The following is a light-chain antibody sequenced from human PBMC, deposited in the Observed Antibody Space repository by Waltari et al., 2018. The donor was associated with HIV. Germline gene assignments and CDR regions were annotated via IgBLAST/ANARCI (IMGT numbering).Light chain of an antibody. Sequence: DIVLTQSPATLSLSPGERATLSCGASQSVTRNYLAWYQQKRGLAPRLLIYDAASRATGIPDRFSGSGSGTDFTLTITRLEPEDFAEYYCQQYATSPTFGQGTKVEIK. CDR2: DAA. CDR3: QQYATSPT. J-gene: IGKJ1*01. CDR1: QSVTRNY. V-gene: IGKV3D-20*01.